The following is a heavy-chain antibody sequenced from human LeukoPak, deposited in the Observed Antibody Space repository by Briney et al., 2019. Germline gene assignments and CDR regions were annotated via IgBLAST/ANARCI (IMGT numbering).Heavy chain of an antibody. Sequence: ASVKVSCKASGYTFTSYDINWVRQATGQGLEWMGWMNPNSGNTGYAQKFQGRVTITRNTSISTAYMELSSLRSEDTAVYYCARGPRYYDSWSGSSYFDYWGQGTLVTVSS. V-gene: IGHV1-8*03. CDR2: MNPNSGNT. D-gene: IGHD3-3*01. CDR3: ARGPRYYDSWSGSSYFDY. CDR1: GYTFTSYD. J-gene: IGHJ4*02.